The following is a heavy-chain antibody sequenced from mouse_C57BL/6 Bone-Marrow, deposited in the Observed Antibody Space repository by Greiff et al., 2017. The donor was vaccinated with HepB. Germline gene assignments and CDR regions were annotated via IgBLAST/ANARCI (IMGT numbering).Heavy chain of an antibody. D-gene: IGHD6-1*01. CDR3: ARDASSRAWFAY. Sequence: EVKVVESGGGSVKPGGSLKLSCAASGFTFSSYAMSWVRQTPEKRLEWVATISDGGSYTYYPDNVKGRFTISRDNAKNNLYLQMSHLKSEDTAMYYCARDASSRAWFAYWGQGTLVTVSA. CDR1: GFTFSSYA. CDR2: ISDGGSYT. V-gene: IGHV5-4*01. J-gene: IGHJ3*01.